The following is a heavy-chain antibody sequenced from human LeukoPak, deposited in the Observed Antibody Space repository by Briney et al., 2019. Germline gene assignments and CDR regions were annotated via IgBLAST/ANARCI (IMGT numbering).Heavy chain of an antibody. CDR2: ISSSSSYI. J-gene: IGHJ6*02. D-gene: IGHD6-6*01. Sequence: GGSLRLSCAASGFTFSSYSMNWVRQAPGKGLEWVSSISSSSSYICYADSVKGRFTISRDNAKNSLYLQMNSLRAEDTAVYYCAHVLYYYYYYGMDVWGQGTTVTVSS. V-gene: IGHV3-21*01. CDR3: AHVLYYYYYYGMDV. CDR1: GFTFSSYS.